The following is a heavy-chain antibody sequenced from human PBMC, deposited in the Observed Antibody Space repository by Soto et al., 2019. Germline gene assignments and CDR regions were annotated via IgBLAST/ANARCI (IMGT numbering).Heavy chain of an antibody. Sequence: EVHLLQSGGGLVQPGGSLRLSCAASGFSFSSFALSWVRQSPGKGLERVAAVSGRGGDTYYANSVKGRFTISRDNSQNTLFLQMNSLRAEDSAIYYCAKDPNYDFWSGFSAVYFDYWGQGTLVTVFS. V-gene: IGHV3-23*01. CDR3: AKDPNYDFWSGFSAVYFDY. J-gene: IGHJ4*02. CDR1: GFSFSSFA. CDR2: VSGRGGDT. D-gene: IGHD3-3*01.